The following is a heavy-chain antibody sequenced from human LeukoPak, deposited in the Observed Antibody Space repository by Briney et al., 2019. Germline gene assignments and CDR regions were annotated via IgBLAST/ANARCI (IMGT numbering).Heavy chain of an antibody. CDR1: GGSFSGYY. D-gene: IGHD3-16*01. J-gene: IGHJ4*02. V-gene: IGHV4-34*01. CDR2: INHSGST. CDR3: SRENWAFSPFGY. Sequence: SETLSLTCAVYGGSFSGYYWSWIRQPPGKGLEWIGEINHSGSTNYNPSLKSRVTMSLDKSKNHLSLNLTSVTAADTAVYYCSRENWAFSPFGYWGQGTLVTVPS.